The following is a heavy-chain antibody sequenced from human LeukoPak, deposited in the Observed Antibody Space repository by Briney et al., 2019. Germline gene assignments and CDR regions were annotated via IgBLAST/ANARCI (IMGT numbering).Heavy chain of an antibody. V-gene: IGHV5-51*01. CDR1: GYSFTTNW. CDR2: IYPSDSDT. D-gene: IGHD2-15*01. J-gene: IGHJ4*03. CDR3: ARQGSGYINY. Sequence: GGALKISCKGSGYSFTTNWIGWVRQMPGKGLEWMGIIYPSDSDTRYSPSFQGQVTISADKSISTAYLQWSSLKASDTAMYYCARQGSGYINYWGQGTLVTVSS.